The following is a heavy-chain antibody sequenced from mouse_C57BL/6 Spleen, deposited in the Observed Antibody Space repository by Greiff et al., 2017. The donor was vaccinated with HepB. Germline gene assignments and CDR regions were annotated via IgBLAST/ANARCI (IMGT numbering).Heavy chain of an antibody. CDR1: GYTFTSYT. CDR3: ARSYGSSNAMDY. V-gene: IGHV1-4*01. D-gene: IGHD1-1*01. Sequence: QVQLQQSGAELARPGASVKMSCKASGYTFTSYTMHWVNQRPGQGLEWIGYINPSSGYTKYNQKFKDKATLTADKSSSTAYMQLSSLTSEDSAVYYCARSYGSSNAMDYWGQGTSVTVSS. CDR2: INPSSGYT. J-gene: IGHJ4*01.